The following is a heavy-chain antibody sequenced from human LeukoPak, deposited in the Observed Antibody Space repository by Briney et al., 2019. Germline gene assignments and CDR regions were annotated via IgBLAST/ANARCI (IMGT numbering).Heavy chain of an antibody. D-gene: IGHD4-17*01. CDR1: GFTVSSNY. CDR3: ARDKGTTCIDN. J-gene: IGHJ4*02. Sequence: GGSLRLSCAASGFTVSSNYMNWVRQAPGRGLEWVSVIYSGGSTYYTDSVKGRFTISRDNSKNTLYLQMNSLRVEDTAVYYCARDKGTTCIDNWGQGALVTVSS. V-gene: IGHV3-66*01. CDR2: IYSGGST.